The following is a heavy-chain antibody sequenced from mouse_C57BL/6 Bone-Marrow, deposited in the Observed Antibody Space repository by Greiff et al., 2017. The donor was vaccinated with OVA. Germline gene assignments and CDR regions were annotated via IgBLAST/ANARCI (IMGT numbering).Heavy chain of an antibody. V-gene: IGHV14-2*01. Sequence: VQLQQPGAELVKPGASVKLSCTASGFNIKDYYMHWVKQRTEQGLEWIGRIDPEDGETKYAQKFKGKATITVDTSSNTAYLQLSSLTSEDTAVYYGAHAFSTTVVGRDYWGQGTTLTVSS. CDR2: IDPEDGET. CDR3: AHAFSTTVVGRDY. J-gene: IGHJ2*01. CDR1: GFNIKDYY. D-gene: IGHD1-1*01.